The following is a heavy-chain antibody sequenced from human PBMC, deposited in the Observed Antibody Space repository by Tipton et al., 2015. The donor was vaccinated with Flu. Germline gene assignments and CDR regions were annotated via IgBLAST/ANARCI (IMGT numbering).Heavy chain of an antibody. Sequence: GLVKPSETLSLTCAVSRYAISSVYYGGWIRQTPGKGLEWIGSIYLRGSTYYNPSLKSRVTISADTSKNQISLKLYSVTAEDTAVYYCARDLLYESAYWGQGTVVTVSS. CDR2: IYLRGST. CDR3: ARDLLYESAY. D-gene: IGHD2/OR15-2a*01. J-gene: IGHJ4*02. V-gene: IGHV4-38-2*02. CDR1: RYAISSVYY.